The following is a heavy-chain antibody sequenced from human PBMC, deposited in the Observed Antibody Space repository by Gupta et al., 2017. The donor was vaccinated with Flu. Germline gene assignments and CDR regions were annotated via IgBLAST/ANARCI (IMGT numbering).Heavy chain of an antibody. CDR3: ASYNIAGAGTGWLDY. J-gene: IGHJ4*02. Sequence: QVQLQESGPGLVKPSQTLSLTCTVSGGSISSGSYYWSWIRQPAGKGLEWIGRIYTSGSTNYNPSLKSRVTISVDTSKNQVSLKLSSVTAADTAVYYCASYNIAGAGTGWLDYWGQGTLVTVYS. CDR1: GGSISSGSYY. CDR2: IYTSGST. V-gene: IGHV4-61*02. D-gene: IGHD6-19*01.